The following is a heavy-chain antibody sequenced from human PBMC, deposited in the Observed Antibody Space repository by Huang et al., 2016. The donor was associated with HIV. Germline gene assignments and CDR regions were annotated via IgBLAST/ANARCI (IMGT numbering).Heavy chain of an antibody. Sequence: QLQLQESGPGLVKPSETLSLTCTVSGGSFSSSSYYWGWIRQSPGKGLEWIVSIYYIGNGYYNPSLKSRVTMSVDRSSNQFSLKMHSVTAADTAVYYCASRTTVTTTSNYHYFYMDVWGKGTTVIVSS. V-gene: IGHV4-39*01. D-gene: IGHD4-17*01. J-gene: IGHJ6*03. CDR3: ASRTTVTTTSNYHYFYMDV. CDR2: IYYIGNG. CDR1: GGSFSSSSYY.